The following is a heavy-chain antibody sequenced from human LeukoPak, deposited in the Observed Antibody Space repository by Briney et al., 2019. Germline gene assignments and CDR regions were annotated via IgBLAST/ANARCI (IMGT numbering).Heavy chain of an antibody. V-gene: IGHV3-23*01. CDR3: AKGSYYDSSGSFYFDY. D-gene: IGHD3-22*01. Sequence: GRSLRLSCAASGFTFSSYAMHWVRQAPGKGLEWVSAISGSGGSTYYADSVKGRFTISRDNSKNTLYVQVNSLGTEDTAAYYCAKGSYYDSSGSFYFDYWGQGTLVTVSS. J-gene: IGHJ4*02. CDR1: GFTFSSYA. CDR2: ISGSGGST.